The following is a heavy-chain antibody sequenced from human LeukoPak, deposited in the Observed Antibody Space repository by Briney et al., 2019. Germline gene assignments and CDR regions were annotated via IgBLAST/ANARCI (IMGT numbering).Heavy chain of an antibody. Sequence: GGSLRLSCAAAGFTFSNYAMSWVRQAPGKGLEWVSSISSSSSYIYYADSVKGRFTLSRDNAKNSLYLQMNSLRAEDTAVYYCAKFIAAPFYFDYWGQGTLVTVSS. CDR2: ISSSSSYI. CDR1: GFTFSNYA. CDR3: AKFIAAPFYFDY. V-gene: IGHV3-21*01. D-gene: IGHD6-13*01. J-gene: IGHJ4*02.